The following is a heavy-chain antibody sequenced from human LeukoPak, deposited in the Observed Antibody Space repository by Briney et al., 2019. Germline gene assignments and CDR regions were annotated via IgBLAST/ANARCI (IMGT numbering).Heavy chain of an antibody. V-gene: IGHV3-23*01. CDR2: ISGSGGST. CDR3: AKEAVAGSNFDY. CDR1: GFTFINYA. J-gene: IGHJ4*02. Sequence: GGSLRLSCAASGFTFINYAMTWVRQAPGKGLEWVSAISGSGGSTYYADSVKGRFTMSRDNSRSALHLQMNSLRAEDTAVYYCAKEAVAGSNFDYWGQGTLVTVSS. D-gene: IGHD6-19*01.